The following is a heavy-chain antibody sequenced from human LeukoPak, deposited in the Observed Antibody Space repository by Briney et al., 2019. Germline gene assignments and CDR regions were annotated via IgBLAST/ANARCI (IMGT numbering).Heavy chain of an antibody. CDR1: GFTFSSYW. CDR2: IYSGGNT. CDR3: ARGMGPESSDYFDH. D-gene: IGHD1-14*01. V-gene: IGHV3-66*01. J-gene: IGHJ4*02. Sequence: GGSLRLSCAASGFTFSSYWMSWVRQAPGKGLEWVSVIYSGGNTFYADSVKARFTISRDNSKNTLYLQMNSLRVEDTAVYFCARGMGPESSDYFDHWGQGTLVTVSS.